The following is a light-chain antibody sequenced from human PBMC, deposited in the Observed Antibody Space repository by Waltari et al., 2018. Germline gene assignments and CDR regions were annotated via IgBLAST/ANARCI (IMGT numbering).Light chain of an antibody. J-gene: IGKJ1*01. CDR3: QQYGSLPRT. CDR1: QSVSYRY. V-gene: IGKV3-20*01. Sequence: EIVLMQSPGTLSVSPGDRVTLSCRASQSVSYRYLAWYQQRPGQAPRLLIYGVSSRAPVIPDRFSGSGSGTDFTLTINKLYPQDFAVYYCQQYGSLPRTFGQGTKVEI. CDR2: GVS.